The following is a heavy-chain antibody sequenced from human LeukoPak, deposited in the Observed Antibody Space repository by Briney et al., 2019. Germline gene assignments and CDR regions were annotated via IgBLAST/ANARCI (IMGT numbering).Heavy chain of an antibody. CDR3: ARWRWYGDYGALFDY. CDR1: GYTFTGYY. Sequence: AASVKVSCKASGYTFTGYYMHWVRQAPGQGLEWMGWINPNSGGTNYARKFQGRVTMTRDTSISTAYMELSRLRSDDTAVYYCARWRWYGDYGALFDYWGQGTLVTVSS. V-gene: IGHV1-2*02. J-gene: IGHJ4*02. D-gene: IGHD4-17*01. CDR2: INPNSGGT.